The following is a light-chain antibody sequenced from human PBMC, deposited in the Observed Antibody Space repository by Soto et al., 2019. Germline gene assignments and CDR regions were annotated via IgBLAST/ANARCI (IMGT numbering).Light chain of an antibody. V-gene: IGLV1-44*01. CDR2: INN. CDR3: AVWDHSLNCRL. Sequence: QSVLTQPPSASGTAGQRVTISCSGSSSNIGRDTVSWFQQLPGTAPKLLIYINNHRPSGVPDRFSGSKSGTSASLAISGLQSEDEADYYCAVWDHSLNCRLFGGGTKLTVL. J-gene: IGLJ3*02. CDR1: SSNIGRDT.